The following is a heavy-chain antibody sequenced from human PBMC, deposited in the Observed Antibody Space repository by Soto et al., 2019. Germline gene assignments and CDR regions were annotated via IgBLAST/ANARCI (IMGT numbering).Heavy chain of an antibody. D-gene: IGHD4-4*01. Sequence: SETLSLTCTVSGGSISSYYWRWIRQPPGKGLEWMGDIYYSGSTNYNPSLKSRVTISVDTSKNQFSLKLSSVTAADTAVYYCARDSNEDGGAEAFDIWGQGTMVTVSS. V-gene: IGHV4-59*01. CDR2: IYYSGST. CDR3: ARDSNEDGGAEAFDI. CDR1: GGSISSYY. J-gene: IGHJ3*02.